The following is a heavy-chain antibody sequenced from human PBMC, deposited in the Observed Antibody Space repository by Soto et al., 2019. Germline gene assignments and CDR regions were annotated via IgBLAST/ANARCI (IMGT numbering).Heavy chain of an antibody. CDR3: KGGGYDVSGYSLAP. V-gene: IGHV4-59*11. CDR1: GGSISSRG. Sequence: SETLSLTCSVSGGSISSRGWTWIRQPPGKGLEWIGFIYFGGSINYNPTLTSRIIITVDTATNKYSLRLRFMSAPATTASFYKGGGYDVSGYSLAPWGRGSSVTVSS. D-gene: IGHD3-22*01. CDR2: IYFGGSI. J-gene: IGHJ5*02.